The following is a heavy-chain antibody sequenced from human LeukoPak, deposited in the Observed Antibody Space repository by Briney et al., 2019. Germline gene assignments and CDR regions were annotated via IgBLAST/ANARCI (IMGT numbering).Heavy chain of an antibody. CDR2: IYYSGST. V-gene: IGHV4-59*08. D-gene: IGHD6-19*01. J-gene: IGHJ4*02. Sequence: SETLSLTCTVSGGSISSYYWSWIRQPPGKGLEWIGYIYYSGSTNYNPSLKSRVTISVDTSKNQFSLKLSSVTAADTAVYYCARSRIAVAGTLDYWGQGTLLTVSS. CDR1: GGSISSYY. CDR3: ARSRIAVAGTLDY.